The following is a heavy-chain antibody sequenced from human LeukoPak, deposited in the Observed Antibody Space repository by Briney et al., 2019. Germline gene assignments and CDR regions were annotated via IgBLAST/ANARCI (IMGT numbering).Heavy chain of an antibody. V-gene: IGHV3-74*01. Sequence: GGSLRLSCAASGFTFSSYWMHWVRQAPGKGLVWVSLISRDGSTTIYADSVKGRFTISRDNAKNTLFLQMNSLRAEDTAVYYCAKRSKGGDSTGYYYYFDLWGRGTLVTVSS. D-gene: IGHD3-22*01. CDR1: GFTFSSYW. CDR2: ISRDGSTT. J-gene: IGHJ2*01. CDR3: AKRSKGGDSTGYYYYFDL.